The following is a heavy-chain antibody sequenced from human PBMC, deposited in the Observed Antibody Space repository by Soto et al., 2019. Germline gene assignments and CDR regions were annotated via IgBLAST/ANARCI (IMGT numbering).Heavy chain of an antibody. V-gene: IGHV1-69*02. CDR1: GDTFTFYS. J-gene: IGHJ4*02. CDR2: INPILSMS. CDR3: ASSYGSGYRAFHY. Sequence: QVQLVQSGAEVKKPGSSVWVSCKASGDTFTFYSINWVRQAPGLGLEWMGRINPILSMSNYAQRFQGRVTMTEDRSTTTAYMELSSLRSEDTAMYYCASSYGSGYRAFHYWGQGALVTVS. D-gene: IGHD3-10*01.